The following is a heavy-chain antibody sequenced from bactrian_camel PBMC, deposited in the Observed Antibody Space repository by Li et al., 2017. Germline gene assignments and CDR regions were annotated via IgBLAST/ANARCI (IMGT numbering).Heavy chain of an antibody. CDR3: VKSRMPFTWSEGFDY. J-gene: IGHJ4*01. V-gene: IGHV3-1*01. CDR1: GLTLDDYT. CDR2: INWAGDGI. Sequence: VQLVESGGGLVQPGGSLKLSCVASGLTLDDYTLAWIRQVSGKGVEWVSSINWAGDGIKYADSVKGRFTISRDHAKNTVYLQATSLKPEDTAVYFYVKSRMPFTWSEGFDYWGQGTQVTVS. D-gene: IGHD1*01.